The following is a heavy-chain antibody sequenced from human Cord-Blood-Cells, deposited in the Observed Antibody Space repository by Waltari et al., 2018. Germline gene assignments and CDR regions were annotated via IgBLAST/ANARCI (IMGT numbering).Heavy chain of an antibody. CDR2: IRSKANSYAT. J-gene: IGHJ4*02. CDR3: TTRPPSVVGATDY. CDR1: GFTFRGSA. D-gene: IGHD1-26*01. Sequence: EVQLVESGGGLVQPGGSLKLSCAASGFTFRGSAMHWVRQASGKGLEWVGRIRSKANSYATADAASVKGRFTISRYDSKNTAYLQMNSLKTEDTAVYYCTTRPPSVVGATDYWGQGTLVTVSS. V-gene: IGHV3-73*01.